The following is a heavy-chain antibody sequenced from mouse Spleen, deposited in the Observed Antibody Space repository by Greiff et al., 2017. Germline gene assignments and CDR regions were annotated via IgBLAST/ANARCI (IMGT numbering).Heavy chain of an antibody. D-gene: IGHD2-10*01. CDR3: TRRLLRRAYFDY. J-gene: IGHJ2*01. V-gene: IGHV1S81*02. CDR1: GYTFTSYY. Sequence: VKLQQPGAELVKPGASVKLSCKASGYTFTSYYMYWVKQRPGQGLEWIGGINPSNGGTNFNEKFKSKATLTVDKSSSTAYMQLSSLTSEDSAVYYCTRRLLRRAYFDYWGQGTTLTVSS. CDR2: INPSNGGT.